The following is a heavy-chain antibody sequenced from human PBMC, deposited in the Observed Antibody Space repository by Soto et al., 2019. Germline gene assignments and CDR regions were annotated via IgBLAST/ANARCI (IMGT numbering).Heavy chain of an antibody. D-gene: IGHD4-17*01. CDR2: FDPEDGET. V-gene: IGHV1-24*01. Sequence: VPGKASCKGSGYTLTELSMHWVRPSPVKGLEWMGGFDPEDGETIYAQKFQGKATMTEDTSTDTDYMELSSLRSEETAVYPCATGSLYAPVTTHWGQGTLVSVSS. CDR1: GYTLTELS. CDR3: ATGSLYAPVTTH. J-gene: IGHJ4*02.